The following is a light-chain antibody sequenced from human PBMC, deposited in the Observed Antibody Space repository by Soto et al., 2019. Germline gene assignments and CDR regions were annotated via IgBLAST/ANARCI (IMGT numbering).Light chain of an antibody. CDR3: QQRRNWVS. CDR2: DTS. V-gene: IGKV3-11*01. CDR1: QSVDTY. J-gene: IGKJ3*01. Sequence: LTQSPAILSLSPGERATLSCTASQSVDTYIAWYQQRPGQPPRLLIHDTSHRASGVPARFRGSGSGTDFTLPHTSLEAEDFGVYFCQQRRNWVSFGPGTRL.